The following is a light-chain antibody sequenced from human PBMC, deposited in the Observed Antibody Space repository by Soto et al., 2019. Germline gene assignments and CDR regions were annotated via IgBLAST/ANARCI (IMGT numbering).Light chain of an antibody. CDR3: AAWGDSLNGPV. V-gene: IGLV1-44*01. CDR2: SNN. CDR1: SSNIGSNT. Sequence: QSVLTQPPSASGTPGQRVTISCSGSSSNIGSNTVNWYQQLPGTAPKLLIYSNNQRPSGVPDRFSGPKFGTSASLAISGLQSEDEADYYCAAWGDSLNGPVFGGGTKLTVL. J-gene: IGLJ2*01.